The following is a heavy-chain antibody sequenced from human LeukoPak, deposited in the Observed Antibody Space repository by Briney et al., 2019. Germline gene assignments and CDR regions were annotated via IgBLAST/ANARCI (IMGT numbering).Heavy chain of an antibody. CDR2: IIPIFGTA. CDR3: AADAAYCGGDCYFT. V-gene: IGHV1-69*13. D-gene: IGHD2-21*02. Sequence: SVKVSCKASGGTFSSYAISWVRQAPGQGLEWMGGIIPIFGTANYAQKFQGRVTITADESTSTAYMELSSLRSEDTAVYYCAADAAYCGGDCYFTWGQGTLVTVSS. J-gene: IGHJ5*02. CDR1: GGTFSSYA.